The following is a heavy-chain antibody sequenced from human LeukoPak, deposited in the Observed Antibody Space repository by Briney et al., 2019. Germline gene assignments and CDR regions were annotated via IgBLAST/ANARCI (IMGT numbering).Heavy chain of an antibody. CDR1: GYTLTELS. J-gene: IGHJ4*02. D-gene: IGHD1-7*01. CDR2: FDPEDGET. V-gene: IGHV1-24*01. CDR3: ATDLNWNYAGAFDY. Sequence: ASVKVSCKVSGYTLTELSMHWVRQAPGKGLEWMGGFDPEDGETIYVQKFHGRVTMTEDSSTDTAYMELSSLRSEDTAVYYCATDLNWNYAGAFDYWGQGTLVTVSS.